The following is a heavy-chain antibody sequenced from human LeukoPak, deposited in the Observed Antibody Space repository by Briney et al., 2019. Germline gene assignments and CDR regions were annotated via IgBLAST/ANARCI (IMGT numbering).Heavy chain of an antibody. Sequence: HPGGSLRLSCAASGFTFDDYAMHWVRQAPGKGLEWVSGISWNSGSIGYADSVKGRFTISRDNAKNSLYLQMNSLRAEDTALYYCAKDMSRRRGDDAFDIWGQGTMVTVSS. D-gene: IGHD3-16*01. CDR3: AKDMSRRRGDDAFDI. J-gene: IGHJ3*02. CDR2: ISWNSGSI. V-gene: IGHV3-9*01. CDR1: GFTFDDYA.